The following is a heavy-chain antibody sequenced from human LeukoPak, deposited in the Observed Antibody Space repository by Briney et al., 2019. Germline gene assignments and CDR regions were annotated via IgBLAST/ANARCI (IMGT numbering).Heavy chain of an antibody. J-gene: IGHJ4*02. Sequence: TGGSLRLSCAASGFTFSSYWMHWVRRAPGKGLVWVSRINSDGSSTSYADSVKGRFTISRDNAKNTLYLQMNSLRAEDTAVYYCARAKIGIAVAGTPLLLDYWGQGTLVTVSS. CDR3: ARAKIGIAVAGTPLLLDY. D-gene: IGHD6-19*01. CDR1: GFTFSSYW. V-gene: IGHV3-74*01. CDR2: INSDGSST.